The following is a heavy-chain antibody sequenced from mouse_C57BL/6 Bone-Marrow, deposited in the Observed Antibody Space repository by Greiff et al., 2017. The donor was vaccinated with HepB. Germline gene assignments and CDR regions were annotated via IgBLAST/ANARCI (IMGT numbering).Heavy chain of an antibody. V-gene: IGHV1-55*01. CDR2: IYPGSGST. CDR3: ARWDTTVRGVYAMDD. Sequence: QVQLQQPGAELVKPGASVKMSCKASGYTFTSYWITWVKQRPGQGLEWIGDIYPGSGSTNYNEKFKSKATLTVDTSSSTADMQLSSLTSEDAAVYYCARWDTTVRGVYAMDDWGQGTSVTVSS. J-gene: IGHJ4*01. D-gene: IGHD1-1*01. CDR1: GYTFTSYW.